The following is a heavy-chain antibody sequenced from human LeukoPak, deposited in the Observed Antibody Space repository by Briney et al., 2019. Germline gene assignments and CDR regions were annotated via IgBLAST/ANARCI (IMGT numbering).Heavy chain of an antibody. D-gene: IGHD2-2*01. J-gene: IGHJ6*02. Sequence: GGSLRLSCAASGFTFSSYWMSWVRQAPGKGLEWVANIKQDGSEKYYVDSVKGRFTISRDNAKNSLYLQMNSLRAEDTAVYYCAREDIVVVPAAMLYYYYGMDVWGQGTTVTVSS. CDR3: AREDIVVVPAAMLYYYYGMDV. V-gene: IGHV3-7*01. CDR2: IKQDGSEK. CDR1: GFTFSSYW.